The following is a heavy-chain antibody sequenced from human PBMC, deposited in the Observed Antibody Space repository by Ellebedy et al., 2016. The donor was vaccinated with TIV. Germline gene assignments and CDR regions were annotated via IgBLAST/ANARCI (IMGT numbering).Heavy chain of an antibody. CDR2: IIPIFGTA. J-gene: IGHJ6*02. CDR3: AGAAIREGGDCYPLCSGYYGMDV. Sequence: AASVKVSCKASGGTFSSYAISWVRQAPGQGLEWMGGIIPIFGTANYAQKFQGRVTITADESTNTASMELSSLRSEDTGVYYCAGAAIREGGDCYPLCSGYYGMDVWGQGTTVTVSS. CDR1: GGTFSSYA. V-gene: IGHV1-69*13. D-gene: IGHD2-21*02.